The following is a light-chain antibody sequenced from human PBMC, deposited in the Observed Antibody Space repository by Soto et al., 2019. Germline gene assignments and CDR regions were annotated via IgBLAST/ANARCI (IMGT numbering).Light chain of an antibody. J-gene: IGKJ4*01. CDR3: QQLSSYPLT. CDR2: AAS. CDR1: PRVSNNY. Sequence: EIELTQDPGSLPISPGSSSTLSCRASPRVSNNYLAWYQQKPGQAPRLLIYAASSWPTGIPARFSGSGSGTDFTLTISSLEPEDFAAYHSQQLSSYPLTFGAGTKVDIK. V-gene: IGKV3-20*01.